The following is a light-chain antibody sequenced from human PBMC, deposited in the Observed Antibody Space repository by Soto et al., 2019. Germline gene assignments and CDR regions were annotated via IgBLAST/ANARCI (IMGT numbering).Light chain of an antibody. Sequence: QSVLTQPPSVSGAPGQRVTISCSGTSSSIGAGYEVHWYHQLPGTAPKLVVSGNGNRPSGVPDRLSASKSGTSASLAITGLQSEDEGHYYCQSYDKTLTAYVFGTGIKLTVL. V-gene: IGLV1-40*01. J-gene: IGLJ1*01. CDR3: QSYDKTLTAYV. CDR1: SSSIGAGYE. CDR2: GNG.